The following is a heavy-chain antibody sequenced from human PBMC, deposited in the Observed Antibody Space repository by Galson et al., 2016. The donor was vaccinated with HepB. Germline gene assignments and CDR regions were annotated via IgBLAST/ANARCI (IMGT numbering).Heavy chain of an antibody. V-gene: IGHV3-23*01. CDR2: ISGSGGST. CDR3: AKGYGVFDY. Sequence: SLRLSCAASGFTFSTYAMSWVRQAPGKGLEWVSAISGSGGSTYYADSVKGRFTISRDSSKNTVYLQMNSLRAEDTAVYYCAKGYGVFDYWGQGTLVTVSS. D-gene: IGHD4-17*01. CDR1: GFTFSTYA. J-gene: IGHJ4*02.